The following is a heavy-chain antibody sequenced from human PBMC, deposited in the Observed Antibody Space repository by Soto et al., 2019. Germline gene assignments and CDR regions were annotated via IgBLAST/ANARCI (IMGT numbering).Heavy chain of an antibody. CDR1: GGSISSSSYY. Sequence: SETLSLTCTVSGGSISSSSYYWGWIRQPPGKGLEWIGSIYYSGSTYYNPSLKSRVTISVDTSKNQFSLKLSSVTAADTAKYFCAREGNLGRWLQTLDFWGKGTLVTVSS. D-gene: IGHD5-12*01. J-gene: IGHJ4*02. CDR3: AREGNLGRWLQTLDF. V-gene: IGHV4-39*02. CDR2: IYYSGST.